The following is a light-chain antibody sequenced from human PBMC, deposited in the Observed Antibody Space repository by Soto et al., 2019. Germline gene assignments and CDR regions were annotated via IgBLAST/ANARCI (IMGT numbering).Light chain of an antibody. CDR1: SSNIGSNI. CDR3: AAWDDSLSGPV. Sequence: QSVLTQPPSASGTPGQRVTISCSGSSSNIGSNIVNWYQHLPGTAPKLLIYSHNQRPSGVPDRFSGAKSGTSASLAISGLQSEDEADYYCAAWDDSLSGPVFGTGT. V-gene: IGLV1-44*01. CDR2: SHN. J-gene: IGLJ1*01.